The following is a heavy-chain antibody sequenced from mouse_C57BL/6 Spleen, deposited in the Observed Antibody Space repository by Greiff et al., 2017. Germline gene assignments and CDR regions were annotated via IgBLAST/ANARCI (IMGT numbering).Heavy chain of an antibody. J-gene: IGHJ4*01. Sequence: VQLQQSGPVLVKPGASVKMSCKASGYTFTDYYMNWVKQSHGKSLEWIGVINPYNGGTSYNQKFKGKATLTVDKSSSTAYMELNSLTSEDSAVYYGARENYAMDSWGQGTSVTVSS. CDR3: ARENYAMDS. CDR2: INPYNGGT. V-gene: IGHV1-19*01. CDR1: GYTFTDYY.